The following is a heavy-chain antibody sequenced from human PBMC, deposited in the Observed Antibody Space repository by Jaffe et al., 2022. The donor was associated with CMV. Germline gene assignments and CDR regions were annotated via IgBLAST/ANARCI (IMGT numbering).Heavy chain of an antibody. D-gene: IGHD5-18*01. CDR3: ARGVRRGYSKVGWFDP. J-gene: IGHJ5*02. CDR2: INHSGST. Sequence: QVQLQQWGAGLLKPSETLSLTCAVYGGSFSGYYWSWIRQPPGKGLEWIGEINHSGSTNYNPSLKSRVTISVDTSKNQFSLKLSSVTAADTAVYYCARGVRRGYSKVGWFDPWGQGTLVTVSS. V-gene: IGHV4-34*01. CDR1: GGSFSGYY.